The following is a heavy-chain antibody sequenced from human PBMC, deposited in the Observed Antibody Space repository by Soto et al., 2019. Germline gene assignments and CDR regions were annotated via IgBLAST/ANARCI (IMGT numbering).Heavy chain of an antibody. Sequence: SETLSLTCTVSGGSISSGPYSWGWIRQPPGKGLEWIGTFYYSGSTNYNPSLESRVTISVDTSRNQFSLKVSSVTAADTAVYYCARDTAPSDVWGQGTTVTVSS. CDR3: ARDTAPSDV. V-gene: IGHV4-39*02. D-gene: IGHD4-17*01. J-gene: IGHJ6*02. CDR1: GGSISSGPYS. CDR2: FYYSGST.